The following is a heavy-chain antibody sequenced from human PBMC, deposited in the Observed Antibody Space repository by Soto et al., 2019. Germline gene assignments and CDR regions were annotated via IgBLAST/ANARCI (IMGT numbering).Heavy chain of an antibody. CDR3: AKPLPMVRGVRAHPFDY. Sequence: GGSLRLSCAASGFTFSSYGMHWVRQAPGKGLEWVAVISYDGSNKYYADSVKGRFTISRDNSKNTLYLQMNSLRAEDTAVYYCAKPLPMVRGVRAHPFDYWGQGTLVTVSS. D-gene: IGHD3-10*01. V-gene: IGHV3-30*18. CDR1: GFTFSSYG. CDR2: ISYDGSNK. J-gene: IGHJ4*02.